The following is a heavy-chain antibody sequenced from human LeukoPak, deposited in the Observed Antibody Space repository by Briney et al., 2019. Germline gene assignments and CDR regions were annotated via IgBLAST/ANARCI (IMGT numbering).Heavy chain of an antibody. J-gene: IGHJ4*02. CDR3: ARERSGYIDY. CDR2: FYYSGST. CDR1: GGSISSYY. V-gene: IGHV4-59*12. D-gene: IGHD3-3*01. Sequence: SETLSLTCTVSGGSISSYYWSWIRQPPGKGLEWIGYFYYSGSTNYNPSLKSRVTISVDTSKNQFSLKLSSVTAADTAVYYCARERSGYIDYWGQGTLVTVSS.